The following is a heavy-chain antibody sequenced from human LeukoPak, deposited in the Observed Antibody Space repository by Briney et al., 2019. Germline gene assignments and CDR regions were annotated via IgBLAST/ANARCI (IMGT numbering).Heavy chain of an antibody. CDR3: ASAVVTRSLDN. Sequence: PGGSLRLSCAASGFTFSTFAMIWVRQPPGKGLEWVSRIFPSGGEIHYADSVRGRFTISRDNSKNTLYLQMNNVRPEDTAVYYCASAVVTRSLDNWGQGTLVTVSS. J-gene: IGHJ4*02. D-gene: IGHD4-23*01. CDR2: IFPSGGEI. V-gene: IGHV3-23*01. CDR1: GFTFSTFA.